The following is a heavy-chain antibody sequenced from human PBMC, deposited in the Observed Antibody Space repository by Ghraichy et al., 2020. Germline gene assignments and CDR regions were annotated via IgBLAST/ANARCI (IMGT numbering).Heavy chain of an antibody. J-gene: IGHJ6*03. CDR1: GGSISSYY. CDR3: ARVSLVFKGRNPKPRGYYYYYYMDV. CDR2: IYYSGST. Sequence: SETLSLTCTVSGGSISSYYWSWIRQPPGKGLEWIGYIYYSGSTNYNPSLKSRVTISVDTSKNQFSLKLSSVTAADTAVYYCARVSLVFKGRNPKPRGYYYYYYMDVWGKGTTVTVSS. V-gene: IGHV4-59*01. D-gene: IGHD2-21*01.